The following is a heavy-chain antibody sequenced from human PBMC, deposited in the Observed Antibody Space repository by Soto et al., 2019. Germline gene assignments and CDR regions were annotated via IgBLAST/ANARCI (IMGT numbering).Heavy chain of an antibody. V-gene: IGHV3-33*01. J-gene: IGHJ4*02. CDR1: GFTFSSYG. CDR3: ASGWLAGGYECAY. Sequence: QVQLVESGGGVVQPGSSLTISCAASGFTFSSYGMNWVRQDPGKGLEWVAIIWYDGSDKYYSGSVTGRFTISSDNSKNNLYLQMNSVGGEDTAIYYFASGWLAGGYECAYWGQGTLVTVSS. D-gene: IGHD5-12*01. CDR2: IWYDGSDK.